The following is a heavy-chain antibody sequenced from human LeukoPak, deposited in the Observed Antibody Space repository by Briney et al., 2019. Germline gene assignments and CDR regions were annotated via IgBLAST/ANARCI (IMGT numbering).Heavy chain of an antibody. CDR2: INRDGSTT. CDR3: ARDKKSGESSEIDY. Sequence: GGSLRLSCAASGFTFSNYWVHWVRQAPGKGLVWVSRINRDGSTTKYADSVKGRFTVSRDNAKNTLNLQMSSLRAEDTAVYYCARDKKSGESSEIDYWGQGTLVTVSS. J-gene: IGHJ4*02. CDR1: GFTFSNYW. D-gene: IGHD3-10*01. V-gene: IGHV3-74*03.